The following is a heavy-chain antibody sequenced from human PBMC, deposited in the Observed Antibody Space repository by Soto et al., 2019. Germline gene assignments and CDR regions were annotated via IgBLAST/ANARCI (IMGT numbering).Heavy chain of an antibody. V-gene: IGHV1-18*01. CDR2: ISGYNGNT. Sequence: QVQLVQSGAEVKKPGASVTVSCKASGYTFTNYGFSWVRQAPGQGLEWMGWISGYNGNTKYAEKFQNRVTMTTDTSTNTAHMELRILRSDDTAVYYCAREGQAPYYYYGMDVGGQGTAVTVYS. CDR1: GYTFTNYG. CDR3: AREGQAPYYYYGMDV. J-gene: IGHJ6*02.